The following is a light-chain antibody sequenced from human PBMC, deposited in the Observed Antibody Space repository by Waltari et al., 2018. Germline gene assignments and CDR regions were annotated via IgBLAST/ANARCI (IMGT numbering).Light chain of an antibody. CDR2: DAS. J-gene: IGKJ2*01. CDR3: QQSYSTPYT. CDR1: QSISSY. Sequence: IQMTQSPSSLSASVGDRVTITCRASQSISSYLNWYQQKPGKAPQLLIYDASSLQSWVPSRFSGSGSGTDFTLTISSLQPEDFATYYCQQSYSTPYTFGQGTKLEIK. V-gene: IGKV1-39*01.